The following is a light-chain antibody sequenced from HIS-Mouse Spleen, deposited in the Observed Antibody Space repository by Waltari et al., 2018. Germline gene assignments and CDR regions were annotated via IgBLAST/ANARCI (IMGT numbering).Light chain of an antibody. Sequence: QSALTQPASVSGSPGQSITISCTGTSSDVGCYNYVSWYQPHPGKAPKLMIYDVSNRPSGVSNRFSGSKSGNTASLTISGLQAEDEADYYCSSYTSSSFNVVFGGGTKLTVL. CDR3: SSYTSSSFNVV. CDR1: SSDVGCYNY. J-gene: IGLJ2*01. CDR2: DVS. V-gene: IGLV2-14*03.